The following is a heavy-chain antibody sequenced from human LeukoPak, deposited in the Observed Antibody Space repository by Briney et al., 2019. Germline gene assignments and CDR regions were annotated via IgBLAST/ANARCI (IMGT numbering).Heavy chain of an antibody. J-gene: IGHJ4*02. D-gene: IGHD6-13*01. CDR3: TRTRDGPIAAAGYYFDY. V-gene: IGHV3-49*04. CDR2: IRSKAYGGTT. CDR1: GFTFGDYA. Sequence: GGSLRLSCTASGFTFGDYAMSWVRQAPGKGLEWVGFIRSKAYGGTTEYAASVKGRFTISRDDSKSIAYLQMNSLKTEDTAVYYCTRTRDGPIAAAGYYFDYWGQGTLVTVSS.